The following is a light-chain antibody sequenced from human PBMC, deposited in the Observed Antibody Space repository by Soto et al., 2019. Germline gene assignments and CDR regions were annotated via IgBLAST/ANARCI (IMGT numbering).Light chain of an antibody. CDR3: QAWDSSLV. CDR1: KLGDKY. J-gene: IGLJ2*01. V-gene: IGLV3-1*01. Sequence: SYELTQPPSVSVSPGQTASITCSGDKLGDKYACWYQQKPGQSPVLVMYQDRKQPSGIPERFSGSNSGNTATLTISGTQAMDEADYYCQAWDSSLVFGGGTKLTVL. CDR2: QDR.